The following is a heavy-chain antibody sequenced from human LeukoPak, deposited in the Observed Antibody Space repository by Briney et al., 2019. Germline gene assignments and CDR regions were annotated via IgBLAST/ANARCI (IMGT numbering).Heavy chain of an antibody. D-gene: IGHD2-21*01. Sequence: GGSLRLSCAASGFTFSSYSMNWVRQAPGKGLEWASAISGSGGSTYYADSVKGRFTISRDNSKNTLWLQMNSLRAEDTAVYYCAKDGFLLWRGAFDIWGQGTMVTVSS. CDR2: ISGSGGST. CDR3: AKDGFLLWRGAFDI. V-gene: IGHV3-23*01. J-gene: IGHJ3*02. CDR1: GFTFSSYS.